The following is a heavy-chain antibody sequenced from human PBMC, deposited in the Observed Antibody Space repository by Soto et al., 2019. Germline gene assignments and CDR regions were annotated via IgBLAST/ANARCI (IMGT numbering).Heavy chain of an antibody. D-gene: IGHD2-15*01. CDR1: GGTFSSYA. V-gene: IGHV1-69*13. CDR2: IIPIFGTA. CDR3: ARSGWVVAATRTYYYSFGMVV. J-gene: IGHJ6*02. Sequence: ASVKVSCKASGGTFSSYAISWVRQAPRQGLEWMGGIIPIFGTANYAQKFQGRVTITADESTSTAYMELSSLRSEDTAVYYCARSGWVVAATRTYYYSFGMVVWGQGTTVTAP.